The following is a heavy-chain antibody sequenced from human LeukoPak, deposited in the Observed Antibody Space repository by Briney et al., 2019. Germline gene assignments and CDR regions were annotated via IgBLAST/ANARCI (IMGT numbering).Heavy chain of an antibody. V-gene: IGHV4-38-2*02. CDR1: GYSISGGSY. CDR2: IYHSGST. CDR3: ARAAASGRGYFDY. Sequence: PSETLSLTCTVSGYSISGGSYWGWIRPPPGKGLEWIGSIYHSGSTYYNPSLKSRVTISVDTSKNHFSLRLRSVTAADTAVYYCARAAASGRGYFDYWGQGTLVTVSS. J-gene: IGHJ4*02. D-gene: IGHD6-13*01.